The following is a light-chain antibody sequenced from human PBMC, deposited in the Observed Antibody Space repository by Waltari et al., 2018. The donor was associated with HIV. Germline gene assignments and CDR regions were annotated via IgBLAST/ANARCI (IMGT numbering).Light chain of an antibody. Sequence: QSVLTQPPSVSAAPGQQAPTPCFGSSPNIWHPFVYLHQQPPGTAPKLLIYDSNKRPSGIPDLFSGSKSGTSATLGITGLQTGDEADYYCGTWDSSLSAGVFGGGTMLTVL. J-gene: IGLJ2*01. CDR3: GTWDSSLSAGV. CDR1: SPNIWHPF. V-gene: IGLV1-51*01. CDR2: DSN.